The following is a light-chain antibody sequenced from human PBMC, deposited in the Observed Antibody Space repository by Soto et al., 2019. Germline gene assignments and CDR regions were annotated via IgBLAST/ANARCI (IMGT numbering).Light chain of an antibody. CDR3: HQASSFPLT. CDR2: KAS. J-gene: IGKJ4*01. Sequence: DIQMTQSPSSVSASVGDRVTITCRASQGISSWLAWYQQKPGTAPNLLIYKASTLQDGVPSRFSGSGSGTYFPLTFICLQPGDFGSYYFHQASSFPLTSGGGTKVEIK. V-gene: IGKV1-12*01. CDR1: QGISSW.